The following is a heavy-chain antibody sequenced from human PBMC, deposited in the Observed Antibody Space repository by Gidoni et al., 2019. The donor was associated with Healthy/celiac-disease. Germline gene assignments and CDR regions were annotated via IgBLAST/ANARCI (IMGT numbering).Heavy chain of an antibody. Sequence: QVQLVQSGAEVKKPGASVKVSCKVSGSHLTELSMHWVRQAPGKGLEWMGGFDPEDGETIYAQKFQGRVTMTEDTSTDTAYMELSSLRSEDTAVYYCATDAPAVAGISLDYWGQGTLVTVSS. J-gene: IGHJ4*02. V-gene: IGHV1-24*01. CDR1: GSHLTELS. CDR3: ATDAPAVAGISLDY. CDR2: FDPEDGET. D-gene: IGHD6-19*01.